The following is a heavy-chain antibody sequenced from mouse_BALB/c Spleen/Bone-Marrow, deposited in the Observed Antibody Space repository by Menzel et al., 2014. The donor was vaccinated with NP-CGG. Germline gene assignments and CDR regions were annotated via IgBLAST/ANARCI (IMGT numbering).Heavy chain of an antibody. J-gene: IGHJ3*01. V-gene: IGHV14-3*02. CDR3: AMYYYGSSLFAY. CDR1: GFNIKDTY. Sequence: EVHLVESGAELVKPGASVKLSCTASGFNIKDTYMHWVKQRPEQGLEWIGRIDPANGNTKYDPKFQGKATITADTSSNTAYLQLSSLTSEDTAVYYCAMYYYGSSLFAYWGQGTLATVSA. CDR2: IDPANGNT. D-gene: IGHD1-1*01.